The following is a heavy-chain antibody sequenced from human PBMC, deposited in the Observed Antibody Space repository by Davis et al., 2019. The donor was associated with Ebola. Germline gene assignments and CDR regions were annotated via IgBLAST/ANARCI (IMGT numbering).Heavy chain of an antibody. CDR3: TTPGGQDSGDDVFDI. CDR1: GYTFTGYY. J-gene: IGHJ3*02. Sequence: ASVTVSSKASGYTFTGYYMHWVRQAPGQGLEWMGMINPNDGRTIYAQKFQGRVTVTRDTSTTTVYMDLSSLRSEDTALYYCTTPGGQDSGDDVFDIWGQGTMVTVSS. V-gene: IGHV1-46*03. CDR2: INPNDGRT. D-gene: IGHD5-12*01.